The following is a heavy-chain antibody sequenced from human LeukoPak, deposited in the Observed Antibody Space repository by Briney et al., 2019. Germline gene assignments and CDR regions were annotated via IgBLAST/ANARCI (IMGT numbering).Heavy chain of an antibody. D-gene: IGHD6-19*01. V-gene: IGHV4-39*01. Sequence: SETQSLTCTVSGGSISSSSYYWGWIRQPPGKGLEWIGSIYYSGSTYYNPSLKSRVTISVDTSKNQFSLKLSSVTAADTAVYYCASRSGWAWGQGTLVTVSS. CDR1: GGSISSSSYY. CDR3: ASRSGWA. CDR2: IYYSGST. J-gene: IGHJ5*02.